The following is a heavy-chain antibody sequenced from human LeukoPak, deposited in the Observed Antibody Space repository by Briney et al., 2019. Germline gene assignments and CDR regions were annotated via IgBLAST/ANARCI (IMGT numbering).Heavy chain of an antibody. CDR1: GFTFSSYE. D-gene: IGHD3-22*01. V-gene: IGHV3-48*03. CDR2: ISSSGSAI. Sequence: AGSLSHSCAASGFTFSSYEMNWVRQAPGKGLEWVSYISSSGSAIYYADSVKGRFTISRDNAKDSLYLQMNSLRAEDTAVYYCARDLVVVAHSDCWGQCSLVTVSS. CDR3: ARDLVVVAHSDC. J-gene: IGHJ4*02.